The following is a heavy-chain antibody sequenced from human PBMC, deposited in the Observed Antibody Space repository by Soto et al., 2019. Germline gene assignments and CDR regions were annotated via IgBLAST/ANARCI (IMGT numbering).Heavy chain of an antibody. CDR3: ARDLRPRSYYNILTGPDAFDI. CDR2: IIPIFGTA. J-gene: IGHJ3*02. CDR1: GGTFSSYA. D-gene: IGHD3-9*01. Sequence: SVKVSCKASGGTFSSYAISWVRQAPGQGLEWMGGIIPIFGTANYAQKFQGRVTITADESTSTAYMELSSLRSEDTAVYYCARDLRPRSYYNILTGPDAFDIWGQGTMVTVSS. V-gene: IGHV1-69*13.